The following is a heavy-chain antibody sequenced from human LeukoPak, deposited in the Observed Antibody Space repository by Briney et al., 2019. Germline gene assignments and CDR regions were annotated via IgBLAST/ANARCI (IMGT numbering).Heavy chain of an antibody. Sequence: GGSPRLSCAASGFTFSSYAMSWVRQAPGKGLEWVSAISGSGGSTSYADSVKGRFTISRDNSKNTLYLQMNSLRAEDTAVYYCAKAPWGYRGWFDPWGQGTLVTVSS. CDR3: AKAPWGYRGWFDP. CDR1: GFTFSSYA. CDR2: ISGSGGST. D-gene: IGHD3-10*01. V-gene: IGHV3-23*01. J-gene: IGHJ5*02.